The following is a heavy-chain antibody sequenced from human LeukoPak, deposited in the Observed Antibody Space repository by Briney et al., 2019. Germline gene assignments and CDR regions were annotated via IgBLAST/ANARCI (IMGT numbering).Heavy chain of an antibody. D-gene: IGHD1-26*01. CDR1: GGSISSYY. Sequence: PSETLSLTFTVSGGSISSYYWSWIRQPPGKGLEWIGYIYYSGSTNYNPSRKSRVTISVDTSKNQFSLKLSSVTAADTAVYYCARVYVGATYYYYMDVWGKGTTVTVSS. V-gene: IGHV4-59*01. J-gene: IGHJ6*03. CDR3: ARVYVGATYYYYMDV. CDR2: IYYSGST.